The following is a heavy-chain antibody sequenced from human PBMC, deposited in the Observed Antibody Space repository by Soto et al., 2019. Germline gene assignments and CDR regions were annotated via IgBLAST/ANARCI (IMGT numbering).Heavy chain of an antibody. D-gene: IGHD1-26*01. CDR2: IYYSGST. J-gene: IGHJ5*02. Sequence: QLQLQESGPGLVKPSETLSLTCTVSVGSISSSSYYWGWIRQPPGKGLEWIGSIYYSGSTYYNPSLKSRVTISVDTSKNQFSLKLSSVTAADTAVYYCARVSGSYYFYWFDPWGQGTLVTVSS. CDR3: ARVSGSYYFYWFDP. CDR1: VGSISSSSYY. V-gene: IGHV4-39*01.